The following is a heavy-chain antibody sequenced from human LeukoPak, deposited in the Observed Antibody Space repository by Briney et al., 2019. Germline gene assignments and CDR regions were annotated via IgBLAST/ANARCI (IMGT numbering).Heavy chain of an antibody. CDR1: GFTFSSYG. Sequence: GGSLRLSCAASGFTFSSYGMHWVRQAPGKGLEWVAVISYDGSNKYYADSVKGRFTISSDNSKNTLYLQMNSLRAEDTAVYYCAKGPIGYCSGGSCYQIDYWGQGTLVTVSS. J-gene: IGHJ4*02. CDR2: ISYDGSNK. V-gene: IGHV3-30*18. D-gene: IGHD2-15*01. CDR3: AKGPIGYCSGGSCYQIDY.